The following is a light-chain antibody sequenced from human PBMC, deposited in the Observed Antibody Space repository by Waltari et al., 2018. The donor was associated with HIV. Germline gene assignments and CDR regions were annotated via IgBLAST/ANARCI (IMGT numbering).Light chain of an antibody. CDR1: SGTIASNY. CDR2: EDN. V-gene: IGLV6-57*01. J-gene: IGLJ3*02. CDR3: QSYDSSNHWV. Sequence: NFMLTQPHSVSAPPGKTVTISCTRSSGTIASNYEQWFQQRPVSSPTAVIDEDNQRPSGVPDRFSGSIDSSSNSASLTISGLKTEDEADYYCQSYDSSNHWVFGGGTKLTVL.